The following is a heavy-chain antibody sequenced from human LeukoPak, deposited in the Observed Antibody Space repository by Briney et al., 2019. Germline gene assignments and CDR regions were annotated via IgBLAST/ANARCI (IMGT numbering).Heavy chain of an antibody. D-gene: IGHD5-12*01. CDR3: ARGRWLRLIDY. Sequence: SETLPLTCAAYGGSFSGYYWSWIRQPPGKGLEWIGEINHSGSTNYNPPLKSRVTISVDTSKNQYSLKLSSVTAADTAVYYCARGRWLRLIDYWGQGTLVTVSS. V-gene: IGHV4-34*01. CDR2: INHSGST. CDR1: GGSFSGYY. J-gene: IGHJ4*02.